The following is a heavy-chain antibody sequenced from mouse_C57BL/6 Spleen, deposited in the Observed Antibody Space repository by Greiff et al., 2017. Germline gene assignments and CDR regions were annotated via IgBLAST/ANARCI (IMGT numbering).Heavy chain of an antibody. V-gene: IGHV5-17*01. CDR1: GFTFSDYG. CDR3: ARIYGSSFYYFDY. Sequence: DVQLVESGGGLVKPGGSLKLSCAASGFTFSDYGMHWVRQAPEKGLEWVAYISSGSSTIYYADTVKGRFTISRDNAKNTLFLQMTSLRSEDTAMYYCARIYGSSFYYFDYWGQGTTLTVSS. D-gene: IGHD1-1*01. CDR2: ISSGSSTI. J-gene: IGHJ2*01.